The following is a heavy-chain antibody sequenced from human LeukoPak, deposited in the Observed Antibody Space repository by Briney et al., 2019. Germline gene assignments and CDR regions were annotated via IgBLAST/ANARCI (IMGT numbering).Heavy chain of an antibody. CDR1: GFTFSSYS. CDR3: TTGPNSNFDWDYYYYMDV. D-gene: IGHD4-11*01. Sequence: GGSLRLSCAASGFTFSSYSMNWVRQAPGRGLEWVGRIKSKTDGGTTDYAAPVKGRFTISRDDSKNTLYLQMNSLKTEDTAVYYCTTGPNSNFDWDYYYYMDVWGKGTTVTVSS. J-gene: IGHJ6*03. CDR2: IKSKTDGGTT. V-gene: IGHV3-15*01.